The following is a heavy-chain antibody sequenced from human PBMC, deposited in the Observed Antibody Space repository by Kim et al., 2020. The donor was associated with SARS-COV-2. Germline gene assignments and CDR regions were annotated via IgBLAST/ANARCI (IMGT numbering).Heavy chain of an antibody. CDR2: ISWNSGSI. V-gene: IGHV3-9*01. CDR1: GFTFDDYA. D-gene: IGHD6-13*01. J-gene: IGHJ5*02. CDR3: AKELQPWAAAVS. Sequence: GGSLRLSCAASGFTFDDYAMHWVRQAPGKGLEWVSGISWNSGSIGYADSVKGRFTISRDNAKNSLYLQMNSLRAEDTALYYCAKELQPWAAAVSWGQGTLVTVSS.